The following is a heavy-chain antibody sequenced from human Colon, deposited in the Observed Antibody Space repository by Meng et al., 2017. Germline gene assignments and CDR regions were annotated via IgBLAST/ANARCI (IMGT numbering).Heavy chain of an antibody. Sequence: VALVETGGDLIQPGGSLSLSCAVSGFTVSSDYMSWVRQAPGKGLEGVSVIYKNGGTYYPDSVRGRFIISRDSSRSSVYLQMNSLRDEDTAVYYCASHGGGAWGLGTLVTVSS. CDR2: IYKNGGT. CDR1: GFTVSSDY. V-gene: IGHV3-53*05. J-gene: IGHJ5*02. CDR3: ASHGGGA. D-gene: IGHD3-10*01.